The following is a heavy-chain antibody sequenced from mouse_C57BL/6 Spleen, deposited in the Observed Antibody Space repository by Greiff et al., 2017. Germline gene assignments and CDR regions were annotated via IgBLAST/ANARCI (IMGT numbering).Heavy chain of an antibody. CDR1: GYAFSSSW. D-gene: IGHD1-1*01. Sequence: QVQLQQSGPELVKPGASVKISCKASGYAFSSSWMNWVKQRPGKGLEWIGRIYPGDGDTNYNGKFKGKATLTADKSSSTAYMQLSSLTSEDSAVXFCARAVVDYYDMDYWGQRTSVTVSS. CDR3: ARAVVDYYDMDY. V-gene: IGHV1-82*01. CDR2: IYPGDGDT. J-gene: IGHJ4*01.